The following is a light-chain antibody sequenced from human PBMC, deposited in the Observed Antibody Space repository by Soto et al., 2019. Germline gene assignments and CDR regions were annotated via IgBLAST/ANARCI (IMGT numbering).Light chain of an antibody. J-gene: IGKJ3*01. CDR3: QQYYSYPLFT. CDR2: AAS. Sequence: AIRMTQSPSSLSASTGDRVTITCRASQGISSYLAWYQQKPGKAPKLLIYAASTLQSGVPSRFSGSGSGTDFTLTISCLLCEDFATYYCQQYYSYPLFTFGPGTKVDIK. CDR1: QGISSY. V-gene: IGKV1-8*01.